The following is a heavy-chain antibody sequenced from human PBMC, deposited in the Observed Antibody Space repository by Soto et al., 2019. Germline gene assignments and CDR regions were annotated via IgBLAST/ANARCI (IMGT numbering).Heavy chain of an antibody. CDR1: GFTFCDYA. CDR2: VSHDGRNT. Sequence: GGSLRLSCAASGFTFCDYALHWVRPAPGRGLEWVAVVSHDGRNTHYADSVKGRFTISRDSSKNTVSLEMTSLRAEDTAVYYCAKGGRQWLVTSDFNYWGQGALVTVSS. D-gene: IGHD6-19*01. J-gene: IGHJ4*02. CDR3: AKGGRQWLVTSDFNY. V-gene: IGHV3-30*18.